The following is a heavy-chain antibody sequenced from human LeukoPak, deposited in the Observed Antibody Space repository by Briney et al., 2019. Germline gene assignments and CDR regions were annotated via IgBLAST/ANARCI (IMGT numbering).Heavy chain of an antibody. V-gene: IGHV3-23*01. Sequence: GGSLRLSCAASGFTFSSYAMSWVRQAPGKGPELVSAISGCGGSIYYADSVKGRFTGSTDNSKNTLYLQMNSLGADDTAVYYCAKDRRGSYYFDYWGQGTLVTVSS. J-gene: IGHJ4*02. CDR2: ISGCGGSI. CDR1: GFTFSSYA. D-gene: IGHD1-26*01. CDR3: AKDRRGSYYFDY.